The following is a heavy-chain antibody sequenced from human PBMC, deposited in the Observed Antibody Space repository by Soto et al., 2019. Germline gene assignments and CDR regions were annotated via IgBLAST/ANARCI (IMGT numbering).Heavy chain of an antibody. CDR3: ARARNDNYYYGMDV. CDR1: GGTFSRYG. D-gene: IGHD3-22*01. Sequence: QVQLVQSGAEVKKPGSPVKVSCKASGGTFSRYGISWVRQAPGQGLEWMGGIIPIFGTANYAPKFQARVTITADESTSTAYMALGSLRTEDTAVYYCARARNDNYYYGMDVWGQGTTVSVSS. CDR2: IIPIFGTA. V-gene: IGHV1-69*12. J-gene: IGHJ6*02.